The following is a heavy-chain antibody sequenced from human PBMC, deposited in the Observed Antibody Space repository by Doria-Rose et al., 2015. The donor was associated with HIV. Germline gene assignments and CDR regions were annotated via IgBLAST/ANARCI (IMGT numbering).Heavy chain of an antibody. Sequence: VQLQESGGGLVQPGRSLRLSCVGSGFSFESHAMHWVRLAPGKGLEWVAGISWDSGAKGNADSVEGRFTISRDNAKKSVYLEMRSLRPEDTAFYYCAKAPIIGPKYYFYMDVWGKGTSVTVSS. CDR3: AKAPIIGPKYYFYMDV. CDR2: ISWDSGAK. CDR1: GFSFESHA. V-gene: IGHV3-9*01. J-gene: IGHJ6*03. D-gene: IGHD3-3*01.